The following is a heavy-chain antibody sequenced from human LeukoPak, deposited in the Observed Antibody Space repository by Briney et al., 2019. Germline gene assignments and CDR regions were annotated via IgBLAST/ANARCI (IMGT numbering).Heavy chain of an antibody. CDR1: GFTFSSYA. CDR3: ARSLIVVVVAATRGYYGMDV. CDR2: ISYDGSNK. Sequence: GGSLRLSCTASGFTFSSYAMHWVRQAPGKGLEWVAVISYDGSNKYYADSVKGRFTISRDNSKNTLYLQMNSLRAEDTAVYYCARSLIVVVVAATRGYYGMDVWGQGTTVTVSS. J-gene: IGHJ6*02. D-gene: IGHD2-15*01. V-gene: IGHV3-30-3*01.